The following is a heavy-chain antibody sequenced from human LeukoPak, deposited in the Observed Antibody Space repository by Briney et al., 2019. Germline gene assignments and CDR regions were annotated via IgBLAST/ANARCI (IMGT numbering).Heavy chain of an antibody. CDR1: GGSISSSSYY. Sequence: SETLSLTCTVSGGSISSSSYYWGWIRQPPGKGLEWNGSIYYSGSTYYNPSLKSRVTISVDTSKNQFSLKLSSVTAADTAVYYCARQHEDPATTYYFDYWGQGTLVTVSS. V-gene: IGHV4-39*01. CDR2: IYYSGST. J-gene: IGHJ4*02. D-gene: IGHD4-11*01. CDR3: ARQHEDPATTYYFDY.